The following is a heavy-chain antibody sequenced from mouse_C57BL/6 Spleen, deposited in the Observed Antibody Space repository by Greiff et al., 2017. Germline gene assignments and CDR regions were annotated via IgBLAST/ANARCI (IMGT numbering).Heavy chain of an antibody. CDR3: ARNREDYGSSYVDYAMDY. CDR2: IWSGGST. J-gene: IGHJ4*01. V-gene: IGHV2-2*01. CDR1: GFSLTSYG. Sequence: QVQLQQSGPGLVQPSQSLSITCTVSGFSLTSYGVHWVRQSPGKGLEWLGVIWSGGSTDYNAAFISRLSISKDNSKSQVFFKMNSLQADDTAIYYCARNREDYGSSYVDYAMDYWGQGTSVTVSS. D-gene: IGHD1-1*01.